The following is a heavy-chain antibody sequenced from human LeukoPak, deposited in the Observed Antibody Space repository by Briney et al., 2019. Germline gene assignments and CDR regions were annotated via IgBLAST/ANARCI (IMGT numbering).Heavy chain of an antibody. Sequence: ASVKVSCKASGYTFTGYYIHWVRQASGQGLEWMGWINPHSGGTNYAQKFQGRVTMTRDTSISTAYMELSRLRSDDTAVYYCARDVGEYCSSTNCYASDYWGQGTLVTVSS. CDR1: GYTFTGYY. J-gene: IGHJ4*02. D-gene: IGHD2-2*01. CDR3: ARDVGEYCSSTNCYASDY. V-gene: IGHV1-2*02. CDR2: INPHSGGT.